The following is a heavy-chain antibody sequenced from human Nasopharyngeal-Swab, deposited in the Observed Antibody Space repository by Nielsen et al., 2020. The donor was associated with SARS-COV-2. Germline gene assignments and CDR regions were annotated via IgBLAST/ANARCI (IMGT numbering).Heavy chain of an antibody. J-gene: IGHJ6*02. CDR1: GFSFSDYY. CDR3: ARDRYVISSTSWTGMDI. V-gene: IGHV3-11*05. CDR2: ISGSRSYT. Sequence: GESLKISCAASGFSFSDYYMIWIRQDPGKGLEWISTISGSRSYTNYADSVKGRFTISRDNAQKSLYLQMHSLRADDTAVYYCARDRYVISSTSWTGMDIWGQGTTVTVSS. D-gene: IGHD2/OR15-2a*01.